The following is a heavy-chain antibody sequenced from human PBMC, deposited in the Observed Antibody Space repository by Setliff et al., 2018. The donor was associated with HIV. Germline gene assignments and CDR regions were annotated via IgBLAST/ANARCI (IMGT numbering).Heavy chain of an antibody. CDR3: ASRISYYESNNFLREEGFDP. J-gene: IGHJ5*02. CDR2: IYYSGSS. Sequence: SETLSLTCTVSGGSISSYYWSVFRQPPGKGLEWIGYIYYSGSSNYNPSLKSRVTISIDTSKNQFSLNLTSLTAADTAVYYCASRISYYESNNFLREEGFDPWGQGTPVTVSS. D-gene: IGHD3-22*01. CDR1: GGSISSYY. V-gene: IGHV4-59*08.